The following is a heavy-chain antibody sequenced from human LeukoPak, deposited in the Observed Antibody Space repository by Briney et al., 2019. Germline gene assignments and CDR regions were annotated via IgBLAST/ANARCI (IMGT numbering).Heavy chain of an antibody. Sequence: SVKVSCKASGGTFSSYAISWVRQAPGQGLEWMGGIIPIFGTANYAQKFQGRVTITTDESTSTAYMELSSLRSEDTAVYYCARGSRGYYDSSGYRFDYWGQGTLVTVSS. CDR1: GGTFSSYA. CDR2: IIPIFGTA. V-gene: IGHV1-69*05. CDR3: ARGSRGYYDSSGYRFDY. J-gene: IGHJ4*02. D-gene: IGHD3-22*01.